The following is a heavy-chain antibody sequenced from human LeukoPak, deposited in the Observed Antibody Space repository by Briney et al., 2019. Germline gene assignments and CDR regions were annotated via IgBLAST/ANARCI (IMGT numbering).Heavy chain of an antibody. CDR1: GFTSSTYW. J-gene: IGHJ4*02. Sequence: GGSLRLSCAASGFTSSTYWMSWVRQAPGKGLEWVGNIKQDGSEKYYVDSVKGRFTISRDNAKNSLYLQMISLRAEDTAIYYCARDYYGSGSHDYWGQGTLVTVS. CDR3: ARDYYGSGSHDY. D-gene: IGHD3-10*01. CDR2: IKQDGSEK. V-gene: IGHV3-7*01.